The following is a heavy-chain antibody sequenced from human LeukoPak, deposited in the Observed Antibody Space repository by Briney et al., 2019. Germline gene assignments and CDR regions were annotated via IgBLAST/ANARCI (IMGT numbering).Heavy chain of an antibody. Sequence: PGGSLRLSCAASGFTFSSYSMNWVRQAPGKGLEWVSSISSSSSYIYYADSVKGRFTISRDNAKNSLYLRMNSLRAEDTAVYYCARIPGFYYYYMDVWGKGATVTVSS. CDR2: ISSSSSYI. V-gene: IGHV3-21*01. CDR3: ARIPGFYYYYMDV. J-gene: IGHJ6*03. CDR1: GFTFSSYS.